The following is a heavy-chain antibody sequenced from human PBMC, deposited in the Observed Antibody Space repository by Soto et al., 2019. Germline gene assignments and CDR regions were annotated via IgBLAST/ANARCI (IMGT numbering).Heavy chain of an antibody. V-gene: IGHV4-59*01. CDR3: ARAREVGTYDY. J-gene: IGHJ4*02. Sequence: SETLSLTCTVSGGSISSYYWSWIRQPPGKGLEWIGYIYYSGSTNYNPSLKSRVTISVDTSKNQFSLKLSSVTAADTAVYYCARAREVGTYDYWGQGTLVTVS. D-gene: IGHD1-26*01. CDR1: GGSISSYY. CDR2: IYYSGST.